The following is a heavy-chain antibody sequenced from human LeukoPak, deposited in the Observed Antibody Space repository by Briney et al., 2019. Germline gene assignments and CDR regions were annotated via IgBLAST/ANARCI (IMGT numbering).Heavy chain of an antibody. CDR3: AKDLVSPDYGGTPSDY. Sequence: PGGSLRLSCAASGFTFSSYAMSCVRQAPGKGLEWVSAISGSGGSTYYADSVKGRFTISRDNSKNTLYLQMNSLRAEDTAVYYCAKDLVSPDYGGTPSDYWGQGTLVTVSS. CDR1: GFTFSSYA. V-gene: IGHV3-23*01. CDR2: ISGSGGST. J-gene: IGHJ4*02. D-gene: IGHD4-23*01.